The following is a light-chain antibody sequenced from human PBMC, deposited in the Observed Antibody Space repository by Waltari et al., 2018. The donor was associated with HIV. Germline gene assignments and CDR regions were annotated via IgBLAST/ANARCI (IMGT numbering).Light chain of an antibody. V-gene: IGKV3-15*01. CDR2: GTS. CDR1: QSVNSN. Sequence: EILMTQSPATLSVSPGERATLSGRASQSVNSNLAWYQQKPGQTHRLLIYGTSTRATDIPARFSGSGSGTEFTLTISSLQSEDFAVYYCHHYNNWRETFGQGP. CDR3: HHYNNWRET. J-gene: IGKJ1*01.